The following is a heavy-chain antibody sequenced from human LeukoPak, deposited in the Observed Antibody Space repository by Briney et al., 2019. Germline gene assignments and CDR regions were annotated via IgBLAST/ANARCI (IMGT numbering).Heavy chain of an antibody. D-gene: IGHD3-10*01. CDR1: GFTFSSYA. J-gene: IGHJ4*02. CDR2: ISGSGGST. Sequence: PGGSLRLSCAASGFTFSSYAMSWVRQAPGKGLEWVSAISGSGGSTYYADSVKGRFTISRDNSKNTLYLQMNSLRAEDTAIYYCAIFHLWSSYYFDSWGQGILVTVSS. CDR3: AIFHLWSSYYFDS. V-gene: IGHV3-23*01.